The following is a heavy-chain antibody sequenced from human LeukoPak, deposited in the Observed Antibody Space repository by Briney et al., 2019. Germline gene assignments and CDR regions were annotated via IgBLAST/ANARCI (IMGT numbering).Heavy chain of an antibody. CDR3: ARDEMDYDSSYFDY. CDR1: GFTFSNYW. Sequence: GSLRLSCAASGFTFSNYWMSWVRQAPGKGLEWVANIKQDGSEKYYVDSVKGRFTISRDNAKNSLYLQMNSLRAEDTAVYYCARDEMDYDSSYFDYWGQGTLVTVSS. D-gene: IGHD3-22*01. V-gene: IGHV3-7*01. J-gene: IGHJ4*02. CDR2: IKQDGSEK.